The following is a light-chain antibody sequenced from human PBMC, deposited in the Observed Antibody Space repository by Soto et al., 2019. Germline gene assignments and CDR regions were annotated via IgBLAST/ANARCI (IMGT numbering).Light chain of an antibody. V-gene: IGKV3-15*01. J-gene: IGKJ1*01. Sequence: EIVMTQSPATLSVSPGERATLSCRASQTVTSNLAWYQQRPGQPPRLLIYATSTRATGIPARFSGGGSGTDFTLTISSLQSEDFATYYCQHYNSYSEAFGQGTKVELK. CDR2: ATS. CDR1: QTVTSN. CDR3: QHYNSYSEA.